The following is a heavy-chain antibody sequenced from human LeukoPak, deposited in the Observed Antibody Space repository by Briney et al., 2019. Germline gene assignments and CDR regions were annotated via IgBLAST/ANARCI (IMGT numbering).Heavy chain of an antibody. D-gene: IGHD5-24*01. CDR1: GFIFSSYN. CDR3: ASVEMATAGFDF. CDR2: ISSRNSHT. J-gene: IGHJ4*02. V-gene: IGHV3-21*01. Sequence: GGSLRLSCTASGFIFSSYNMNWVRQAPGKGLEWVSSISSRNSHTYYADSVKDRFTISRDNAKNSFYLQMNSLSGEDTAVYYCASVEMATAGFDFWGQGTLVTVSS.